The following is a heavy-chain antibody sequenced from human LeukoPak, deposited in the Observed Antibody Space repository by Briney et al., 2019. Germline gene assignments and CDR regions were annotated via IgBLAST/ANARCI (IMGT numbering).Heavy chain of an antibody. CDR1: GHTFTDYY. D-gene: IGHD2-15*01. CDR3: ARDTCNGGRCFNWFDP. V-gene: IGHV1-2*02. J-gene: IGHJ5*02. CDR2: INPNGGGT. Sequence: ASVKVSCKASGHTFTDYYMHWVRQAPGQGLEWMGWINPNGGGTNYAQNFQGRVTMTRDTSISTAYMELSSLRSDDTAVYYCARDTCNGGRCFNWFDPWGQGTLVTVSS.